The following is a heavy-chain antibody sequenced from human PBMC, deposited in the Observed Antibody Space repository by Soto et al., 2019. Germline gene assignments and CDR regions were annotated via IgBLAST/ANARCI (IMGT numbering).Heavy chain of an antibody. J-gene: IGHJ4*02. Sequence: SLRLSCSASGFTFTNYAMTWVRQAPGKGLEWVSTISDSGASTYYADSVKGRFTISRDNSKNTLYLQMNSLRAEDTAIFYCAKAFGAYGLNFAYWGKGTLVTVSS. V-gene: IGHV3-23*01. CDR2: ISDSGAST. CDR1: GFTFTNYA. D-gene: IGHD4-17*01. CDR3: AKAFGAYGLNFAY.